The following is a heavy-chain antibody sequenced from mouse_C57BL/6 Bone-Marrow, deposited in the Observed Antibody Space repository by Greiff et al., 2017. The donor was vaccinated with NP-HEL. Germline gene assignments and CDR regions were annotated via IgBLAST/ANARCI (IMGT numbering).Heavy chain of an antibody. CDR3: VSDGYYGAMDY. D-gene: IGHD2-3*01. Sequence: GGGLVQPKGSLKLSCAASGFSFNTYAMNWVRQAPGKGLEWVARIRSKSNNYATYYADSVKDRFTISRDDSESMLYLQMNNLKTEDTAMYYCVSDGYYGAMDYWGQGTSVTVSS. CDR2: IRSKSNNYAT. J-gene: IGHJ4*01. CDR1: GFSFNTYA. V-gene: IGHV10-1*01.